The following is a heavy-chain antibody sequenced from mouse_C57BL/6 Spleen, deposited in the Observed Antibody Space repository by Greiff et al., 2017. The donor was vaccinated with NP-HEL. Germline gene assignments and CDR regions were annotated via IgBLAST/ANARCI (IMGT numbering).Heavy chain of an antibody. V-gene: IGHV5-6*01. J-gene: IGHJ4*01. D-gene: IGHD1-1*01. Sequence: EVMLVESGGDLVKPGGSLKLSCAASGFTFSSYGMSWVRQTPDKRLEWVATISSGGSYTYYPDSVKGRFTIARDNAKNTLYLQMSSLKSEDTAMYYCARHGSSSAMDYWGQGTSVTVSS. CDR3: ARHGSSSAMDY. CDR2: ISSGGSYT. CDR1: GFTFSSYG.